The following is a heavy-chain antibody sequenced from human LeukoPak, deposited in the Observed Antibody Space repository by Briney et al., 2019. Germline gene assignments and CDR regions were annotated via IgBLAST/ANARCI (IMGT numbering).Heavy chain of an antibody. CDR3: VRDPDALDY. V-gene: IGHV3-48*02. J-gene: IGHJ4*02. Sequence: GGSLRLSCVASGFTLSSYSMNWVRQAPGKGLGWVSYIRSSGDIIYYADSVKGRFTISRDTAKNSVYLQMNSLRDEDTAVYYCVRDPDALDYWGQGTLVTVSS. CDR2: IRSSGDII. CDR1: GFTLSSYS.